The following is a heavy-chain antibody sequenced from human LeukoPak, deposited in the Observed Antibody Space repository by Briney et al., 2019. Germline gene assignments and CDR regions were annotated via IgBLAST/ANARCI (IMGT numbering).Heavy chain of an antibody. J-gene: IGHJ4*02. CDR2: ISGSGGST. D-gene: IGHD3-22*01. CDR3: AKRGVVIRVILVGFHKEAYYFDS. Sequence: PGGSLRLSCAASGFTLSNYGMSWVRQAPGKGLEWVAGISGSGGSTNYADSVKGRFTISRDNPKNTLYLQMNSLRAEDTAVYSCAKRGVVIRVILVGFHKEAYYFDSWGQGALVTVSS. V-gene: IGHV3-23*01. CDR1: GFTLSNYG.